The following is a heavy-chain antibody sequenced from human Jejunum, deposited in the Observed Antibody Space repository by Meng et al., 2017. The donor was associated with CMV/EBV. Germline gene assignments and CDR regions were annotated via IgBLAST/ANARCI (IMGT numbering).Heavy chain of an antibody. CDR3: TRASSGIH. J-gene: IGHJ4*02. CDR2: IRSKAFGGTT. D-gene: IGHD6-6*01. V-gene: IGHV3-49*04. CDR1: GLTFGDFA. Sequence: SCTASGLTFGDFAMNWVRQAPGKGLEWVGFIRSKAFGGTTEFAASVKGRFTISRDDSKSIAYLEMNSLKSEDTAVYYCTRASSGIHWGQGTLGTVSS.